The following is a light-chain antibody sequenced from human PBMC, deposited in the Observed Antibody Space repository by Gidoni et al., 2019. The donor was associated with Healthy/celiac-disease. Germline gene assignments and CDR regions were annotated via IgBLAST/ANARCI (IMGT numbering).Light chain of an antibody. V-gene: IGKV1-39*01. CDR3: QQSYSTPLYT. CDR1: QSSSSY. Sequence: DLQMTHSTSSLSASVGDRVTITCRASQSSSSYLNWYQQKPGKAPKLLIYAASSLQSGVPSRFSGSGSGTDFTLTISSLQPEDFATYYCQQSYSTPLYTFGQGTKLEIK. CDR2: AAS. J-gene: IGKJ2*01.